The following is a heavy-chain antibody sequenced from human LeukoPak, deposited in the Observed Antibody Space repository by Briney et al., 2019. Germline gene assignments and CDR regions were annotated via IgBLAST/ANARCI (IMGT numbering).Heavy chain of an antibody. V-gene: IGHV4-4*07. CDR1: GGSISSYY. J-gene: IGHJ4*02. D-gene: IGHD3-3*01. Sequence: SETLSLTCTVSGGSISSYYWSWIRQPAGKGLEWIGRIHTSGSTNYNPSPKSRVTISVNTSQNQFPLKLSSVTAADPPVYYCSRDRRVGITIFGVAPLLPFYYWGQGTLVTVSS. CDR2: IHTSGST. CDR3: SRDRRVGITIFGVAPLLPFYY.